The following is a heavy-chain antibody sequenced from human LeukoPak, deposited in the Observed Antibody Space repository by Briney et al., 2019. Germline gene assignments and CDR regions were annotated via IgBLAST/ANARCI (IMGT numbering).Heavy chain of an antibody. CDR2: INAGNGNT. Sequence: ASVKVSCKASGYTFTDYFMNWMRQAPGQRLEWMGWINAGNGNTKYSQKLQGRVTITRDTSASTAYMQLSSLRSEDTAVYYCARDSCAGSCYDYWGQGTLVTVSS. V-gene: IGHV1/OR15-3*02. D-gene: IGHD3-10*01. CDR1: GYTFTDYF. J-gene: IGHJ4*02. CDR3: ARDSCAGSCYDY.